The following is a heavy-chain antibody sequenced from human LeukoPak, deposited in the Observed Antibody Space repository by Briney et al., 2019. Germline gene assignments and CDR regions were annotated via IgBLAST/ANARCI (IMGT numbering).Heavy chain of an antibody. D-gene: IGHD5-18*01. Sequence: ASVKVSCKASGYTFTGYYMHWVRQAPGQGLEWMGWINPNSGGTNYAQKFQGRVTMTRDTSISTAYMELSRLRSDDTAVYYCARGRGYSYGSAVDYWGQGTLVTVSS. CDR1: GYTFTGYY. J-gene: IGHJ4*02. CDR2: INPNSGGT. CDR3: ARGRGYSYGSAVDY. V-gene: IGHV1-2*02.